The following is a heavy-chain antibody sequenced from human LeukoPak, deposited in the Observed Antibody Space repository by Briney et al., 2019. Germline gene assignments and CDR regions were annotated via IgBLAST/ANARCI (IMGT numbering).Heavy chain of an antibody. CDR1: GGSISSYY. CDR2: IYYSGST. V-gene: IGHV4-59*01. J-gene: IGHJ5*02. Sequence: PSETLSLTCTVSGGSISSYYWSWIRQPPGKGLEWIGYIYYSGSTNYNPSLKSRVTISVDTSKNQFSLKLSSVTAADTAVYYCARSFMAVALDPWGQGTLVTVSS. D-gene: IGHD6-19*01. CDR3: ARSFMAVALDP.